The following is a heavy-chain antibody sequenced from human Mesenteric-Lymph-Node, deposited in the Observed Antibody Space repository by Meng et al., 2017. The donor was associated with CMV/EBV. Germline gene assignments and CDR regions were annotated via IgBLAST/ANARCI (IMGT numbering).Heavy chain of an antibody. V-gene: IGHV3-30*02. D-gene: IGHD4-17*01. J-gene: IGHJ4*02. CDR2: IRYDGSNK. CDR1: GFTFSSYG. Sequence: GESLKISCAASGFTFSSYGMHWVRQAPGKGLEWVAFIRYDGSNKYYADSVKGRFTISRDNSKNTLFLQMNSLSAEDTAVYYCAKGARGDYSYYFDYWGQGSLVTVSS. CDR3: AKGARGDYSYYFDY.